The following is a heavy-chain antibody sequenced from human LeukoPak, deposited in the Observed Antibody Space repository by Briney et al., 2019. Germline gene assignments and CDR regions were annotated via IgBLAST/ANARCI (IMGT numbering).Heavy chain of an antibody. D-gene: IGHD4-17*01. Sequence: GGSLRLSCAASGFSFMNYGFHWVRQAPGKGLEWVAVIWHDGSHSYYSDPVKGRFTISRDKAKNMVSLHMDSLRVEDTAIYYCAKDNDAYGDSYFDSWGQGTLVAVSS. CDR1: GFSFMNYG. CDR3: AKDNDAYGDSYFDS. V-gene: IGHV3-33*03. CDR2: IWHDGSHS. J-gene: IGHJ4*02.